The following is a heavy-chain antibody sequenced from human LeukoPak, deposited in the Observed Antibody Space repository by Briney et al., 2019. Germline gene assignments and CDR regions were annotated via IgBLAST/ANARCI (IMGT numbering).Heavy chain of an antibody. D-gene: IGHD5-24*01. CDR2: ISYDGNNK. J-gene: IGHJ4*02. CDR1: GFTFSSYA. CDR3: ARDSRGLQRDY. V-gene: IGHV3-30*04. Sequence: PGRSLRLSCAASGFTFSSYAMHWVRQAPGKGLEWVAVISYDGNNKYYADSVKGRFTISRDNSKNTLYLQMNSLRAEDTAVYYCARDSRGLQRDYWGQGTLVTVSS.